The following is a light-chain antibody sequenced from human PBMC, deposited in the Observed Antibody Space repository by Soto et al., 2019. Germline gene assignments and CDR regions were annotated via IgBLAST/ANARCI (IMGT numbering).Light chain of an antibody. CDR1: RGIGDR. V-gene: IGKV1D-16*01. CDR3: QQYDSVLGT. Sequence: DIQMTQSPSSLSAVVGDRVTITCRASRGIGDRLAWFQQKPGKAPQFLIQTASNLQSGVPSRFSGSGSGTEFTLTISSLQPDDFATYYCQQYDSVLGTFGPGTKVDIK. J-gene: IGKJ1*01. CDR2: TAS.